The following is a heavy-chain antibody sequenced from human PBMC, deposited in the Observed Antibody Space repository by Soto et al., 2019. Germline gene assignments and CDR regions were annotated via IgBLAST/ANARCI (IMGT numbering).Heavy chain of an antibody. J-gene: IGHJ4*02. D-gene: IGHD3-10*01. CDR2: IYYTGST. CDR3: AKANSGSYSFDY. CDR1: GGSISSSSYY. Sequence: QLQLQESGPGLVKPSETLSLTCAVSGGSISSSSYYWAWIRQPPGKGLEWIANIYYTGSTYYNPSLGGRVTIPIDTSKDQFSLKLGSVTAADTAVYYCAKANSGSYSFDYWGQGTLVTVSS. V-gene: IGHV4-39*01.